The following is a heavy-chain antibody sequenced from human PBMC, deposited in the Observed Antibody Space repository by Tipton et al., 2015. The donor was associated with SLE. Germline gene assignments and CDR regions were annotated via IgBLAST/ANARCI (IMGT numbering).Heavy chain of an antibody. D-gene: IGHD1-26*01. J-gene: IGHJ6*02. CDR3: ARGGGSPVNYYYYYGMDV. Sequence: LRLSCTVSGGSISSSSYYWGWIRQPPGKGLEWIGSIYYSGSTYYNPSLKSRVTISVDTSKNQFSLKLSSVTAADTAVFYCARGGGSPVNYYYYYGMDVWGQGTTVTVSS. CDR1: GGSISSSSYY. CDR2: IYYSGST. V-gene: IGHV4-39*07.